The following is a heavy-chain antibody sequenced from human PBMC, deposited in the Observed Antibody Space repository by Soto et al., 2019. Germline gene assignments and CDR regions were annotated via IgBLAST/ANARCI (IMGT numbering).Heavy chain of an antibody. D-gene: IGHD3-22*01. J-gene: IGHJ5*02. CDR1: GFTFSSYA. V-gene: IGHV3-23*01. CDR3: AKGGMYYSDSSRSYLYNWFDT. Sequence: GGSLRLSCAASGFTFSSYAMSWVRQAPGKGLEWVSAISGSGGSTYYADSVKGRFTISRDNSKNTLYLQMNSLRAEDTAVYYCAKGGMYYSDSSRSYLYNWFDTWGQGTLVTVSS. CDR2: ISGSGGST.